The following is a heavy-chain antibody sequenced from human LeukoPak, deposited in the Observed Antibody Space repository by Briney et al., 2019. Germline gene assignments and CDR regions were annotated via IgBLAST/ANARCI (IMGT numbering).Heavy chain of an antibody. CDR3: AKAAAAPGFDF. CDR1: GFTFSTYA. D-gene: IGHD6-13*01. V-gene: IGHV3-23*01. CDR2: VSGSGDRM. J-gene: IGHJ4*02. Sequence: GGSLRLSCAASGFTFSTYAMSWVRQAPGKGLEWVATVSGSGDRMYHADSVKGRFTISRDNSKNTIYLQMNSLRAEDTALYYCAKAAAAPGFDFWGQGTLVTVSS.